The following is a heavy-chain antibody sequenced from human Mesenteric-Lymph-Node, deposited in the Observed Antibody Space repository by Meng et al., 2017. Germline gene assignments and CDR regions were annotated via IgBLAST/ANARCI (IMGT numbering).Heavy chain of an antibody. Sequence: GGSLRLSCAASGFTFSSYAMSWVRQAPGKGLEWVSAISGSGGSTYYADSVKGRFTISRDNSKNTLYLQMNSLRAEDTAVYYCAKDSPSSTSCYFCWFDPWGQGTLVTGSS. D-gene: IGHD2-2*01. CDR3: AKDSPSSTSCYFCWFDP. V-gene: IGHV3-23*01. CDR2: ISGSGGST. CDR1: GFTFSSYA. J-gene: IGHJ5*02.